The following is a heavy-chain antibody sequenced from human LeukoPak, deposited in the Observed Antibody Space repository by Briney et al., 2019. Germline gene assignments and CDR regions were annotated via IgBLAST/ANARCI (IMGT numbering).Heavy chain of an antibody. CDR2: IKQDESEK. V-gene: IGHV3-7*01. Sequence: GGSLRLSCAASGFTFSRYWMSWIRQAPGKGLEWVANIKQDESEKNYVDSVKGRFTISRDNAKNSLYLQMNSLRAEDTAVYYCARGPWGYPYYFDFWGQGALVTVSS. CDR3: ARGPWGYPYYFDF. J-gene: IGHJ4*02. CDR1: GFTFSRYW. D-gene: IGHD7-27*01.